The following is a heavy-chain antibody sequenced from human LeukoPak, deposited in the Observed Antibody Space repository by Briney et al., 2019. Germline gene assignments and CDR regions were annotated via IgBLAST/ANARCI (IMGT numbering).Heavy chain of an antibody. CDR1: GYTFTSYG. Sequence: ASVKVSCKASGYTFTSYGISWVRQAPGQGLEWMGWINPNSGGTNYAQKFQGRVTMTRDTSISTAYMELSRLRSDDTAVYYCARDWAGGYGDYWGQGTLVTVSS. V-gene: IGHV1-2*02. J-gene: IGHJ4*02. CDR2: INPNSGGT. D-gene: IGHD5-12*01. CDR3: ARDWAGGYGDY.